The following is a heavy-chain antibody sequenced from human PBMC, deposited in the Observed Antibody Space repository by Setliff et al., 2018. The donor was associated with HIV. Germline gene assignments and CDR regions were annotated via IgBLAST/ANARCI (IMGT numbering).Heavy chain of an antibody. D-gene: IGHD1-26*01. Sequence: PSETLSLTCAVYGGSFSGYYWSWIRQPPGKGLEWIGEINHSGSTNYNPSLKSRVTISVDTSKNQFSLKLSSVTAADTAVYYCARDLREVGGGSYADYWGQGTLVTVSS. V-gene: IGHV4-34*01. J-gene: IGHJ4*02. CDR1: GGSFSGYY. CDR2: INHSGST. CDR3: ARDLREVGGGSYADY.